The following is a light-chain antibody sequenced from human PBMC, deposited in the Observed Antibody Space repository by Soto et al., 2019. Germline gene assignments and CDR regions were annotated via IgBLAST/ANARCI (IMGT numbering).Light chain of an antibody. CDR2: WAS. Sequence: DIVMTQSPDSLAVSLGERATINCRSSQSVLYSSNNRNYLTWFQQKPGQPPKLLLYWASTRESGVPVRFSGSGSGTDFTLTISSLQAEDVAVYYCQQSYATPFTFGQGTKLELK. CDR1: QSVLYSSNNRNY. J-gene: IGKJ2*01. CDR3: QQSYATPFT. V-gene: IGKV4-1*01.